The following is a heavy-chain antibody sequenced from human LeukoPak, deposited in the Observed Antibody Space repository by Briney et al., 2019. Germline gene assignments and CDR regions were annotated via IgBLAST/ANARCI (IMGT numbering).Heavy chain of an antibody. D-gene: IGHD2-2*02. Sequence: SETLSLTCTVSGDSISSYYWSWIRQPPGKGLEWIGYFSYSGSTNYNPSLKSRVTISVDTSKNQFSLKLSSVTAADTAAYYCARDVVVVPAAIPKGWFDPWGQGTLVTVSS. J-gene: IGHJ5*02. CDR1: GDSISSYY. V-gene: IGHV4-59*12. CDR2: FSYSGST. CDR3: ARDVVVVPAAIPKGWFDP.